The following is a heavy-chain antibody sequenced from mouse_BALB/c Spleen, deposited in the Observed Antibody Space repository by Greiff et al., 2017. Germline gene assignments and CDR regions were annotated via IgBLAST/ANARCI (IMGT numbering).Heavy chain of an antibody. V-gene: IGHV5-17*02. Sequence: EVHLVESGGGLVQPGGSRKLSCAASGFTFSSFGMPWVRQAPEKGLEWVAYISSGSSTIYYADTVKGRFTISRDNPKNTLFLQMTSLRSEDTAMYYCARGGFLYYAMDYWGQGTSVTVSS. J-gene: IGHJ4*01. CDR1: GFTFSSFG. CDR3: ARGGFLYYAMDY. CDR2: ISSGSSTI.